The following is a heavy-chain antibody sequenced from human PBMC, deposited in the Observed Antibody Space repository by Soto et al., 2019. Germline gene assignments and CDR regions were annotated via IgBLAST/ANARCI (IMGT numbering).Heavy chain of an antibody. CDR3: AREHEYGGNSDAFDI. V-gene: IGHV1-69*04. Sequence: QVQLVQSGAEVKKPGSSVKVSCKASGGTFSTSSINWLRQAPGQRPEWMGNILPIFGVADYAQKFQDRVTITADKSTDTAYMELRSLFSEDTAVYYCAREHEYGGNSDAFDIWGQGTVVTVSS. CDR1: GGTFSTSS. CDR2: ILPIFGVA. J-gene: IGHJ3*02. D-gene: IGHD4-17*01.